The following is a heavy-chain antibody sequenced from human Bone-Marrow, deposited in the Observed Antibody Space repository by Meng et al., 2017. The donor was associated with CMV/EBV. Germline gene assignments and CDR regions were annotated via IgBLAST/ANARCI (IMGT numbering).Heavy chain of an antibody. CDR2: INPNSGGT. CDR3: ARGPYRLYQLLYGFDY. D-gene: IGHD2-2*02. Sequence: ASVKDSCKASGYTFTGYYMHWVRQAPGQGLEWMGWINPNSGGTNYAQKFQGRVTMTRDTSISTAYMELSRLRSDDTAVYYCARGPYRLYQLLYGFDYWGQGTLVTVSS. J-gene: IGHJ4*02. CDR1: GYTFTGYY. V-gene: IGHV1-2*02.